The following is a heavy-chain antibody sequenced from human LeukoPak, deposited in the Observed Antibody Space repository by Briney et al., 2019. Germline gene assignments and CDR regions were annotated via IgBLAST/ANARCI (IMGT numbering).Heavy chain of an antibody. V-gene: IGHV3-21*01. Sequence: GGSLRLSCAASGFTVSSNYMTWVRQAPGKGLDWVSSITGDSAHIFYADSVQGRFIISRDDATNSLYLQMSGLTAEDTAVYYCARVRGYSRDFWGQGTLVTVSS. CDR1: GFTVSSNY. J-gene: IGHJ4*02. CDR2: ITGDSAHI. CDR3: ARVRGYSRDF. D-gene: IGHD5-12*01.